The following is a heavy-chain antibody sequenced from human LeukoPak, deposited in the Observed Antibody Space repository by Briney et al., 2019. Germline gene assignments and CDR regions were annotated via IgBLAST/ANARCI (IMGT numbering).Heavy chain of an antibody. CDR1: GFTVNTYA. CDR2: ISGCGGNT. Sequence: PGGSLRLSCAASGFTVNTYAMSWVRQAPGKGLEWVSGISGCGGNTYYADSVKGRFTISRDNSKNTLYLQMNSLRAEDTAVYYCAKDGKTRNWNYFQAKPVYWGQGTLVTVSS. CDR3: AKDGKTRNWNYFQAKPVY. J-gene: IGHJ4*02. D-gene: IGHD1-7*01. V-gene: IGHV3-23*01.